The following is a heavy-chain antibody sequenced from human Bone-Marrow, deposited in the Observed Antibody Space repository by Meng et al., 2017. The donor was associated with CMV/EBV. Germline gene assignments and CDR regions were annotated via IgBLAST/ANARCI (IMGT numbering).Heavy chain of an antibody. CDR1: GGSISDYY. CDR2: IYYSGST. J-gene: IGHJ5*02. V-gene: IGHV4-59*01. Sequence: ESLKISCTVSGGSISDYYWNWFRQPPGKGLEWIGYIYYSGSTSYNISLRSRVTISLLTSKSQFSLRLTSVTAADTAVYYCTRGDYPPGWLDPWGQGILVPVSS. D-gene: IGHD3-16*01. CDR3: TRGDYPPGWLDP.